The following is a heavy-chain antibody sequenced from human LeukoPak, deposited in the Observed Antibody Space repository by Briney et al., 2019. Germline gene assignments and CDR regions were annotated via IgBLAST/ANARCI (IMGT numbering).Heavy chain of an antibody. CDR2: IIPIFGTA. CDR3: ARLDIVLMVYDH. V-gene: IGHV1-69*05. D-gene: IGHD2-8*01. J-gene: IGHJ4*02. Sequence: SVKVSCKASGGTFSSYAISWVRQAPGRGLEWMGRIIPIFGTANYAQKFQGRVTITTDESTSTVYMELSSLRSEDTAAYYCARLDIVLMVYDHWGQGTLVTVSS. CDR1: GGTFSSYA.